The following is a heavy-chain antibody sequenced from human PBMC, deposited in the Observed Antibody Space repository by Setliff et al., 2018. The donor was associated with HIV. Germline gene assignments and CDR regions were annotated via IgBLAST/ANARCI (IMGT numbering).Heavy chain of an antibody. CDR1: GFTFSSYA. J-gene: IGHJ6*03. Sequence: GGSLRLSCAASGFTFSSYAMSWVRQAPGKGLDWVSAISSSYWKYADSVKGRFTISRDNAKNSLLLQMNSLRAEDTAVYHCAREIRAGNYPPYSYYFYMDVWGKGTTVTVSS. CDR2: ISSSYW. D-gene: IGHD4-4*01. CDR3: AREIRAGNYPPYSYYFYMDV. V-gene: IGHV3-21*01.